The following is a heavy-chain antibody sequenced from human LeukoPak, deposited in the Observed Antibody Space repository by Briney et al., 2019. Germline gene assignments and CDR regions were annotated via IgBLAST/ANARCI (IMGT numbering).Heavy chain of an antibody. CDR1: GFTFSSYS. Sequence: GGSLRHSCAASGFTFSSYSMNWVRQAPGKGLEWVSSISSSSSYIYYADSVKGRFTISRDNAKNSLYLQMNNLRAEDTAVYYCARGHTGRYGAFDIWGQGTMVTVSS. D-gene: IGHD1-26*01. V-gene: IGHV3-21*01. CDR3: ARGHTGRYGAFDI. CDR2: ISSSSSYI. J-gene: IGHJ3*02.